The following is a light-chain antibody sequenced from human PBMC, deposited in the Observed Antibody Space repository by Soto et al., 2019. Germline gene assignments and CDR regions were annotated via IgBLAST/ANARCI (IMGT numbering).Light chain of an antibody. V-gene: IGLV1-40*01. CDR2: ANS. CDR1: SSNIGAGYD. CDR3: QSYDTTLRGV. Sequence: QSALTQPPSVSGAPGQRVTISCTGSSSNIGAGYDVHWYQQFPGTAPKLLIYANSNRPSGVPDRFSASKSGTSASLAITGLQADDEADYYCQSYDTTLRGVFGTGTQLTVL. J-gene: IGLJ1*01.